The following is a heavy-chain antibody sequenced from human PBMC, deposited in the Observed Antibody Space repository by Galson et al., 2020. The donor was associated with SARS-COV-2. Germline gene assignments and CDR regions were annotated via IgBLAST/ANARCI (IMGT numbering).Heavy chain of an antibody. V-gene: IGHV3-30*04. Sequence: TGGSLRLSCAASGLTFSSYAMHWVRQAPGKGLEWVAVISYDGSNKYYADSVKGRFTISRDNSKNTLYLQMNSLRAEDTAVYYCARPHSGSYYGYFDYWGQGTLVTVSS. J-gene: IGHJ4*02. CDR1: GLTFSSYA. CDR2: ISYDGSNK. CDR3: ARPHSGSYYGYFDY. D-gene: IGHD1-26*01.